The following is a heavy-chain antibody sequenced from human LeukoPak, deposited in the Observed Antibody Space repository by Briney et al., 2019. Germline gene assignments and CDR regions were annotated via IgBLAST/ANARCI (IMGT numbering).Heavy chain of an antibody. CDR2: IYTSGST. CDR1: GGSFSGYY. V-gene: IGHV4-59*10. CDR3: ARGVAAAGLDY. D-gene: IGHD6-13*01. J-gene: IGHJ4*02. Sequence: SETLSLTCAVYGGSFSGYYWSWIRQPPGKGLEWIGRIYTSGSTNYNPSLKSRVTMSVDTSKNQFSLKLSSVTAADTAVYYCARGVAAAGLDYWGQGTLVTVSS.